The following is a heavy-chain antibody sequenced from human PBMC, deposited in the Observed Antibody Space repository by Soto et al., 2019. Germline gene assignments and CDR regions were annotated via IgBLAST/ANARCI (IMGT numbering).Heavy chain of an antibody. J-gene: IGHJ5*02. D-gene: IGHD1-26*01. V-gene: IGHV3-30*18. CDR2: ISYDGSNK. CDR1: GFTFSSYG. Sequence: PGGSLRLSCAASGFTFSSYGMHWVRQAPGKGLEWVAVISYDGSNKYYADSVKGRFTISRDNSKNTLYLQMNSLRAEDTAVYYCAKDHGGSYYRWFAPWGQVTLVTVSX. CDR3: AKDHGGSYYRWFAP.